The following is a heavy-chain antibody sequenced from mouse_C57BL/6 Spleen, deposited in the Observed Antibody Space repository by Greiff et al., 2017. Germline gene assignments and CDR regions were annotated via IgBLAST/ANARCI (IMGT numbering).Heavy chain of an antibody. Sequence: EVKLVESGGGLVQPKGSLKLSCAASGFSFNTYAMNWVRQAPGKGLEWVARIRSKSNNYATYYADSVKDRFTISRDDSESMLYLQMNNLKTEDTAMYYCVREGGTHPFDYWGQGTTLTVSS. V-gene: IGHV10-1*01. J-gene: IGHJ2*01. D-gene: IGHD2-14*01. CDR1: GFSFNTYA. CDR3: VREGGTHPFDY. CDR2: IRSKSNNYAT.